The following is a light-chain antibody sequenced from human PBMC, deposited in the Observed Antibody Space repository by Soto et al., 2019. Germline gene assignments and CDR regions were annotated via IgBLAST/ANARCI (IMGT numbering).Light chain of an antibody. V-gene: IGKV1-39*01. CDR1: QSIGKH. CDR3: QQGYSSPAT. CDR2: GAS. J-gene: IGKJ5*01. Sequence: DIQITQSPSVLSASVVDRFTITCRASQSIGKHLNWYQQKPGKAPKFLIYGASTLQSGVPSRFTGSGSGTDFTLTVNSLQAEDFATYYCQQGYSSPATFGQGTRLEIK.